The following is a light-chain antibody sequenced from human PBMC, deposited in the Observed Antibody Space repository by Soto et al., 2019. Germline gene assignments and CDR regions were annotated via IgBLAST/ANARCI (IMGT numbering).Light chain of an antibody. Sequence: IVMTQCPDSLVASLGERATTNCRSRQTVLYSSNNKNYLAWYQQKPGQPPKRLIYWASTRESGVPDRFSGSGSGTDFTLTISSLQAEDVAVYYCQQYYSTPRTFGQGTKGDIK. J-gene: IGKJ1*01. CDR2: WAS. CDR1: QTVLYSSNNKNY. CDR3: QQYYSTPRT. V-gene: IGKV4-1*01.